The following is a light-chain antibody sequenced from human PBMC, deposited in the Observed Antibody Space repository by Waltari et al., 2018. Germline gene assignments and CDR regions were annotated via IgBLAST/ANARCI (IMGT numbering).Light chain of an antibody. CDR1: QRISTW. CDR2: KAS. CDR3: QQYSSFSLT. Sequence: DIQMTQSPSSLSASIGDRVTFSCRASQRISTWLAWYQQKPGKAPKLLISKASTLESGVPSRFSGSGSGTEFTLTISSLQPDDFATYYCQQYSSFSLTFGEGTTVEIK. V-gene: IGKV1-5*03. J-gene: IGKJ4*01.